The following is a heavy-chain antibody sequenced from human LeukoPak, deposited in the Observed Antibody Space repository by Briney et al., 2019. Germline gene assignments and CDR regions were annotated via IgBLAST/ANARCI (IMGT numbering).Heavy chain of an antibody. CDR3: AKDRFFYDSGSKAN. CDR1: GFTFDDYA. D-gene: IGHD3-22*01. Sequence: GGSLRLSCAASGFTFDDYAMHWVRQAPGKGLEWVSGVSWNGGTIGYADSVKGRFTISRDNAKNSLCLQMNSLRVEDTAFYYCAKDRFFYDSGSKANWGQGTLVTVSS. J-gene: IGHJ4*02. V-gene: IGHV3-9*01. CDR2: VSWNGGTI.